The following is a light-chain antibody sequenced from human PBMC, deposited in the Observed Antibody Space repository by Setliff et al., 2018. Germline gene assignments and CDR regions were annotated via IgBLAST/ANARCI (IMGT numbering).Light chain of an antibody. CDR3: SSYAGSNNFPYV. CDR2: EVS. J-gene: IGLJ1*01. CDR1: SSDVGGYNY. V-gene: IGLV2-8*01. Sequence: QSALTQPPSASGSPGQSVTISCTGTSSDVGGYNYVSWYQQHPGKAPKLMIYEVSKRPSGVPDRFSGSKSGNTASLTVSGLQAEDEADYYCSSYAGSNNFPYVLGTGTRSPS.